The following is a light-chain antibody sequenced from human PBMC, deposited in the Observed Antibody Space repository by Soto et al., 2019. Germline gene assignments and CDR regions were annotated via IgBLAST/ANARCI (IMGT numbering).Light chain of an antibody. CDR2: WAS. V-gene: IGKV4-1*01. CDR3: QQYFDVPFT. CDR1: RMVLYKSNNKNH. J-gene: IGKJ4*01. Sequence: DIVMTQSPDSLSVSLGERATMNFSCSRMVLYKSNNKNHLAWHQQKPGQPPQLIIYWASTRESGVPERFSGSGSGTDFTLTISSLEAEDVAFYWCQQYFDVPFTFGGGTKVDIK.